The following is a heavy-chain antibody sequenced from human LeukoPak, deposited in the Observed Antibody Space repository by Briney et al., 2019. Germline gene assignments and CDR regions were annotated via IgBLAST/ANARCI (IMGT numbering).Heavy chain of an antibody. CDR2: IIPIFGTA. CDR1: GGTFSSYA. D-gene: IGHD1-26*01. CDR3: ARDTGYSGSYHDAFDI. V-gene: IGHV1-69*05. Sequence: SVKVSCKASGGTFSSYAISWVRQAPGQGLEWMGGIIPIFGTANYAQKFQGRVTITTDESTGTAYMELSSLRSEDTAVYYCARDTGYSGSYHDAFDIWGQGTMVTVSS. J-gene: IGHJ3*02.